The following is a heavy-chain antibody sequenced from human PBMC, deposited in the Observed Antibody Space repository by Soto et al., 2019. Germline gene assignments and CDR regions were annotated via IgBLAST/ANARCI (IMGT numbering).Heavy chain of an antibody. CDR1: GYTFTSYG. V-gene: IGHV1-18*01. D-gene: IGHD2-15*01. CDR2: LNTYNGNT. CDR3: ARDGDGGKRGADH. J-gene: IGHJ4*02. Sequence: QVQLVQSGTEVKKPGASVTVSCKASGYTFTSYGIIWVRQAPGQGLEWMGWLNTYNGNTNYAQKVQGRVTMTTDTXTRTASMELRSLRADDTAVYYCARDGDGGKRGADHWGQGTLVTVSS.